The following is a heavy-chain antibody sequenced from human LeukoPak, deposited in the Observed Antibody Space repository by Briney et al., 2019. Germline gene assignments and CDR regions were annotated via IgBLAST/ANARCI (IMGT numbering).Heavy chain of an antibody. D-gene: IGHD6-19*01. Sequence: ASVKVSCKASGYTFTSYDINWVRQATGQGLERMGWMNPNSGNTGYAQKFQGRVTMTRNTSISTAYMELSSLRSEDTAVYYCARVSSSGWGYYYYGMDVWGQGTTVTVSS. CDR2: MNPNSGNT. J-gene: IGHJ6*02. CDR1: GYTFTSYD. CDR3: ARVSSSGWGYYYYGMDV. V-gene: IGHV1-8*01.